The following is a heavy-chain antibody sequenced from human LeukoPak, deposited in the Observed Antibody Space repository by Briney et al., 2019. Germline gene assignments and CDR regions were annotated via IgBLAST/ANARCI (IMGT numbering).Heavy chain of an antibody. CDR3: TADLSDSSAWSFDH. CDR2: IKEDGSEK. Sequence: GGSLRLSCAASGFTFSSYWMSWVRQAPGKGLEWVANIKEDGSEKYYVDSVKGRFTVFRDNAKKSLYLQMNSLRDEDTAVYYCTADLSDSSAWSFDHWGQGTLVTVSS. D-gene: IGHD3-22*01. J-gene: IGHJ4*02. V-gene: IGHV3-7*05. CDR1: GFTFSSYW.